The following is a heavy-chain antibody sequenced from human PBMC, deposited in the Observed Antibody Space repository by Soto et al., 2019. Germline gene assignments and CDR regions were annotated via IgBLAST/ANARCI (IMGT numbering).Heavy chain of an antibody. V-gene: IGHV3-30-3*01. D-gene: IGHD3-16*01. J-gene: IGHJ6*02. CDR2: ISYDGTNK. CDR1: GFTFSTYA. CDR3: ARDFGGLGGVMDV. Sequence: QVQLVESGGGVVQPGRSLRLSCAASGFTFSTYAMYWVRQAPGKGLEWLAVISYDGTNKYYADSVKGRFTISRDNSKNTLYLRMNSLRTEDTAVYYCARDFGGLGGVMDVWGQGTTVTVSS.